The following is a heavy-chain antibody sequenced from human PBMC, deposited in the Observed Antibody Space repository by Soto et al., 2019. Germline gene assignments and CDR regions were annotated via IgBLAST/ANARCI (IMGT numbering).Heavy chain of an antibody. V-gene: IGHV4-31*03. CDR3: ARAWLIRYYFDY. CDR1: GGSISSGGYY. Sequence: SETLSLTCTVSGGSISSGGYYWSWIRQHPGKGLEWIGYIYYSGSTYYNPSLKSRVTISVDTSKNQFSLKLSSVTAADTAVYYCARAWLIRYYFDYWGQGTLVTVSS. CDR2: IYYSGST. D-gene: IGHD6-19*01. J-gene: IGHJ4*02.